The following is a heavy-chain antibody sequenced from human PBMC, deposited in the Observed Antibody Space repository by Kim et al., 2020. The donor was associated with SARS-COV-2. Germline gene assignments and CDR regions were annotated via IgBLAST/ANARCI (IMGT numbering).Heavy chain of an antibody. J-gene: IGHJ4*02. Sequence: GGSLRLSCAASGFAFSSFNMNWVRQAPGKGLEWVSSISTSSYRFYADSVKARFTISRDNAQNLLYLQMNSLRAEDTAIYYCASEDCSDSTCYYWGQGALVTVSS. CDR2: ISTSSYR. D-gene: IGHD2-15*01. CDR1: GFAFSSFN. V-gene: IGHV3-21*01. CDR3: ASEDCSDSTCYY.